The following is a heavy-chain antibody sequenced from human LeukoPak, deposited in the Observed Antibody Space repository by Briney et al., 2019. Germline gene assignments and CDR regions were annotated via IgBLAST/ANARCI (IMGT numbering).Heavy chain of an antibody. D-gene: IGHD2-2*01. CDR3: ARGYCSSTSCYFDY. Sequence: GGSLRLSCAASGFTFDDYGMSWVRQAPGKGLEWVSGINWNGGSTGYADSVKGRITISRDNAKNSLYLQMNSLRAEDTALYYCARGYCSSTSCYFDYWGQGTLVTVSS. CDR2: INWNGGST. CDR1: GFTFDDYG. J-gene: IGHJ4*02. V-gene: IGHV3-20*04.